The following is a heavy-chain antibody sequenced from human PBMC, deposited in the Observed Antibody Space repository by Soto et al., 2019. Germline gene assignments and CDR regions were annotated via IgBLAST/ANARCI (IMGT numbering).Heavy chain of an antibody. CDR3: AKGGRYCSSTSCYIPYYFDY. CDR2: IIPIFGTA. D-gene: IGHD2-2*02. J-gene: IGHJ4*02. Sequence: ASVKVSCKASGGTFSSYAISWVRQAPGQGLEWMGGIIPIFGTANYAQKFQGRVTITADKSTSTAYMELNSLRAEDTAVYYCAKGGRYCSSTSCYIPYYFDYWGQGTLVTVSS. V-gene: IGHV1-69*06. CDR1: GGTFSSYA.